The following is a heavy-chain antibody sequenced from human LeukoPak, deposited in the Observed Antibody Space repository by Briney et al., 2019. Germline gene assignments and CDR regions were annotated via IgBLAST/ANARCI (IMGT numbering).Heavy chain of an antibody. V-gene: IGHV3-9*01. CDR1: GFTFDDYA. J-gene: IGHJ4*02. D-gene: IGHD2-2*01. CDR3: AKAGCSSTTCYANC. Sequence: GRSLRLSCAASGFTFDDYAMHWVRHAPGKGLEWVSSISWNSGSIGYVDSVKGRFTISRDNAKNSLYLQMNSLRAEDTAFYYCAKAGCSSTTCYANCWGQGTLVTVSS. CDR2: ISWNSGSI.